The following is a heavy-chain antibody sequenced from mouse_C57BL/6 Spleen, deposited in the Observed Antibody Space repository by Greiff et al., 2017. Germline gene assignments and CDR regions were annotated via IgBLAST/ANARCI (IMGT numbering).Heavy chain of an antibody. V-gene: IGHV1-26*01. CDR3: ARHGRRAMDD. Sequence: EVQLQQSGPELVKPGASVKISCKASGYTFTDYYMNWVKQSHGKSLEWIGYINPNNGGTSYNQKFKGKATLTVDKSSSTAYMELRSLTSEDSAVYYCARHGRRAMDDWGQGTSVTVSS. D-gene: IGHD1-1*01. J-gene: IGHJ4*01. CDR2: INPNNGGT. CDR1: GYTFTDYY.